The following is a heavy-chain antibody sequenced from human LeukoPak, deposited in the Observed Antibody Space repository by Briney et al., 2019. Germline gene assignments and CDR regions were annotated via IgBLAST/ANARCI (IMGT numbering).Heavy chain of an antibody. Sequence: GGSLRLSCTASGFTFSTYDMHWVRHTTGKGLEWVSAIGITGTTYYLASVKGRFTISRENAKNSFYLQMNGLRAGDTAVYYCARDLGTGSAYTNRFDLWGQGTLVTVSS. CDR3: ARDLGTGSAYTNRFDL. CDR2: IGITGTT. CDR1: GFTFSTYD. D-gene: IGHD3-22*01. J-gene: IGHJ5*02. V-gene: IGHV3-13*01.